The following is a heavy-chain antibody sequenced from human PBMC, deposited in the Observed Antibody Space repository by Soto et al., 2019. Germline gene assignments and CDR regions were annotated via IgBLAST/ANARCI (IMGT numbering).Heavy chain of an antibody. J-gene: IGHJ3*01. CDR2: ITWNTHKI. V-gene: IGHV3-9*01. D-gene: IGHD3-10*01. Sequence: EVQLVESGGGLVQPGRSLRLSCAASGFTFDDYAMHWVRQAPGKGLEWVSGITWNTHKIAYADSVEGRFTISRDNAKNSRYLQINCLRAEDTALYYCAKDRGRGRFGEASFDAWGQGTLVTVSS. CDR1: GFTFDDYA. CDR3: AKDRGRGRFGEASFDA.